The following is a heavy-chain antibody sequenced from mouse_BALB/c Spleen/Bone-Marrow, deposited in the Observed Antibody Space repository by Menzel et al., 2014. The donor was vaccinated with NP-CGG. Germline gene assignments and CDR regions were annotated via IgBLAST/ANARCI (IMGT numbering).Heavy chain of an antibody. CDR3: ARRGNYGHAMDY. CDR1: GYTFTDYN. J-gene: IGHJ4*01. CDR2: INPNNGGT. D-gene: IGHD1-1*02. Sequence: EVQLQQSGPEVVKPGASVKIPCKTSGYTFTDYNVDWVKQSQGKSLEWIGDINPNNGGTIYNQKFKGKATLTVDKSSSTAYIELRSLTPEDTAVYYCARRGNYGHAMDYWGQGTSVTVSS. V-gene: IGHV1-18*01.